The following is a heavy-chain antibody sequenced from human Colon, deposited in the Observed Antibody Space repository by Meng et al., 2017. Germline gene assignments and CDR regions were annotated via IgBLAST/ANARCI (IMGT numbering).Heavy chain of an antibody. V-gene: IGHV4-4*02. CDR1: GGSITSSDW. CDR2: TYQNGRP. CDR3: AREVVVAGTRNWLDP. Sequence: QGQLQAAGPGLVKPSGTLSLTCTVSGGSITSSDWWSWVRQTPGKGLEWIGETYQNGRPNYNPSLKSRVTISVDKSKNQFSLNMTSVTAADTAVYYCAREVVVAGTRNWLDPWGQGILVTVSS. D-gene: IGHD6-19*01. J-gene: IGHJ5*02.